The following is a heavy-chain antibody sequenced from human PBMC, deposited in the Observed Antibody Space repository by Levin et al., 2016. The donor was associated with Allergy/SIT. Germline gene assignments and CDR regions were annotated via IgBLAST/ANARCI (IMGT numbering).Heavy chain of an antibody. Sequence: GGSLRLSCEASEFTFNTSWMHWVRQAPGTGLLWVPRMNGDGSVINYADSVRGRFTISRDNAKNRLYLQMNSLRAEDTAVYYCSRGSKANRSFDLWGQGTVVTVSS. D-gene: IGHD3-16*02. CDR3: SRGSKANRSFDL. J-gene: IGHJ3*01. CDR2: MNGDGSVI. CDR1: EFTFNTSW. V-gene: IGHV3-74*01.